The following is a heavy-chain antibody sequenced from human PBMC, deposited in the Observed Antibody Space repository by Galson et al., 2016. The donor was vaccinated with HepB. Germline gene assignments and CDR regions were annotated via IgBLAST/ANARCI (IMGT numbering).Heavy chain of an antibody. CDR2: VSYSGDT. J-gene: IGHJ4*01. V-gene: IGHV4-59*01. Sequence: SETLSLTCTVSGGSISNYYWSWIRQPPGKGLEWLGCVSYSGDTNYNPSLQSRVTISVDTAKNQFSLRLSAVTAADTALYYCARVETEGYNLFVGDYYFDYWGHGTLVTVSS. CDR1: GGSISNYY. D-gene: IGHD5-24*01. CDR3: ARVETEGYNLFVGDYYFDY.